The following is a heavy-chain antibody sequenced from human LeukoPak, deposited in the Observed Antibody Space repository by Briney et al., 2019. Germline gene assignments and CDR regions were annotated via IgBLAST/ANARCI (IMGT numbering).Heavy chain of an antibody. CDR3: ANLDPRPGDIAAKDY. CDR2: IRSKANSYVT. V-gene: IGHV3-73*01. CDR1: GFTFSVSA. D-gene: IGHD2-21*01. Sequence: GGSLRLSCAASGFTFSVSAMYWVRQASGKGLEWVGRIRSKANSYVTAYAASVKGRFTISRDDSKNTAYLQMNSLRAEDTAVYYCANLDPRPGDIAAKDYWGQGTLVTVSS. J-gene: IGHJ4*02.